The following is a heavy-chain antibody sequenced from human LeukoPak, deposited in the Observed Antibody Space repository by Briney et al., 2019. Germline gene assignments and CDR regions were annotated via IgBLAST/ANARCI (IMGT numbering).Heavy chain of an antibody. V-gene: IGHV4-34*01. D-gene: IGHD1-26*01. J-gene: IGHJ4*02. CDR2: INHSGST. Sequence: SETLSLTCAVYGGSFSGCYWSWIRQPPGKGLEWIGVINHSGSTNYNPSLKSRVTISVDTSKNQFSLKLSSVTAADTAVYYCARVDTRSWELHPYWGQGTLVTVSS. CDR3: ARVDTRSWELHPY. CDR1: GGSFSGCY.